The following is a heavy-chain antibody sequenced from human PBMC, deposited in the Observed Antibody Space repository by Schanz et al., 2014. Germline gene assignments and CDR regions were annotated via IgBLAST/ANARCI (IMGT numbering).Heavy chain of an antibody. Sequence: QVQLVQSGAEVKKPGASVKVSCEASGYTFTSYYIHWFRQAPGQGLEWMGLINPSVGNTNYAQKFRGRVTMTRDTSTSTVYMELSSLRSEDTAVYYCARGGFCDSTSFDSWGQGTLVTVSS. CDR3: ARGGFCDSTSFDS. CDR1: GYTFTSYY. V-gene: IGHV1-46*03. D-gene: IGHD2-2*01. CDR2: INPSVGNT. J-gene: IGHJ4*02.